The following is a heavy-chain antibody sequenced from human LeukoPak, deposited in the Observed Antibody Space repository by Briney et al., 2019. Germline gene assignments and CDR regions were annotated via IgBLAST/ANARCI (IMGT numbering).Heavy chain of an antibody. CDR1: GFTFSSYA. V-gene: IGHV3-23*01. CDR2: ISGSGGST. J-gene: IGHJ4*02. Sequence: GGSLRLSCAASGFTFSSYAMSWVRQAPGKGLEWVSAISGSGGSTYYADSVKGRFTISRDNSKNTLYLQMNSLRAEDTAVYYCAKDNLVDYYGSGRTFDYWGQGTLVTVSS. CDR3: AKDNLVDYYGSGRTFDY. D-gene: IGHD3-10*01.